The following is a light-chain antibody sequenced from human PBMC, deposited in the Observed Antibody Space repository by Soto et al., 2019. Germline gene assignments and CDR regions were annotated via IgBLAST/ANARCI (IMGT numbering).Light chain of an antibody. CDR3: QQYNNWPPIT. J-gene: IGKJ5*01. Sequence: EILLTQWPPTLGVSRVERATRSCMRSQSISRNLAWFQQKPGQAPSLLIFGASTRAAGIPARFSGSGSGTEFSLTISGLQSEDFAVYYCQQYNNWPPITFGPGTRLEIK. CDR2: GAS. V-gene: IGKV3-15*01. CDR1: QSISRN.